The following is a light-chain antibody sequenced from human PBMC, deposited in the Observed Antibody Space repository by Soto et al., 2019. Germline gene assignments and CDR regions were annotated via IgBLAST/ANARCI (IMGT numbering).Light chain of an antibody. CDR3: QYYGRSPLT. CDR2: GAS. CDR1: QSVSSSY. Sequence: EIVLTQSPGTLSLSPGERATLSCRASQSVSSSYLAWYQQKPGQAPRLPIYGASSRATGIPDRFSGSGSGTDFTLTISRLEPEDFAVYYCQYYGRSPLTFGGGTKVDIK. V-gene: IGKV3-20*01. J-gene: IGKJ4*01.